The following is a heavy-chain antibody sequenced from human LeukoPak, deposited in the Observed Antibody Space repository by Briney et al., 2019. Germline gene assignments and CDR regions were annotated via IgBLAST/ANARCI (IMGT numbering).Heavy chain of an antibody. Sequence: GGSLRLSCAASGFTFSTYEMNWVRQAPGKGLEWVSYISSSAGTMYYADSVTGRFTVSRDNAKNSLYLQLNSLRAEDTAVYYCVREGGCNHFDYWGQGTLVTVSS. CDR3: VREGGCNHFDY. CDR2: ISSSAGTM. V-gene: IGHV3-48*03. J-gene: IGHJ4*02. D-gene: IGHD5-24*01. CDR1: GFTFSTYE.